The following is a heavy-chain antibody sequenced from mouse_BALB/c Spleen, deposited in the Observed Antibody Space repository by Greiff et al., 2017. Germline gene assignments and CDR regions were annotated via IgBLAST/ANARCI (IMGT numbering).Heavy chain of an antibody. D-gene: IGHD3-3*01. CDR3: ARDRGTPY. V-gene: IGHV5-4*02. Sequence: VQLKQSGGGLVKPGGSLKLSCAASGFTFSDYYMYWVRQTPEKRLEWVATISDGGSYTYYPDSVKGRFTISRDNAKNNLYLQMSSLKSEDTAMYYCARDRGTPYWGQGTLVTVSA. J-gene: IGHJ3*01. CDR2: ISDGGSYT. CDR1: GFTFSDYY.